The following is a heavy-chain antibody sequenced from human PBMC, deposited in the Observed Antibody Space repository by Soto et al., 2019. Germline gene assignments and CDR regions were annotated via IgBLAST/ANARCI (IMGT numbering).Heavy chain of an antibody. V-gene: IGHV4-30-4*01. CDR2: IYYSGST. CDR3: ARTYDYDSSGYFSFDY. Sequence: SETLSLTCTVSGGSISSGDYYWGWIRQPPGKGLEWIGYIYYSGSTYYNPSLKSRVTISLDTSKNQFSLKLSSVTAADTAVYYCARTYDYDSSGYFSFDYWGQGTLVTVSS. J-gene: IGHJ4*02. CDR1: GGSISSGDYY. D-gene: IGHD3-22*01.